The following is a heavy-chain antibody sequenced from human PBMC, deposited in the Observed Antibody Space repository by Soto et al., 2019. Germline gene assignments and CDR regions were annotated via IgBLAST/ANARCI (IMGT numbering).Heavy chain of an antibody. D-gene: IGHD6-13*01. CDR2: ISASSGAT. Sequence: EVQLLESGGDLVQPGGSLRLSCAASGFSFSSYAMSWVRQTPGKGLDWVSSISASSGATYHADSVEGRFTISRDNXXNTLYLQMSSLRAEDTAVYYCAKEDYSSSLYYFDHWGQGTLVTVSS. J-gene: IGHJ4*02. CDR3: AKEDYSSSLYYFDH. CDR1: GFSFSSYA. V-gene: IGHV3-23*01.